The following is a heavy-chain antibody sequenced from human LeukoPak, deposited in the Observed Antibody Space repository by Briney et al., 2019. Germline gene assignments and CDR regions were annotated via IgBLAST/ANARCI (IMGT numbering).Heavy chain of an antibody. V-gene: IGHV3-33*01. CDR3: ARAPTAPDLAVAGHFDY. Sequence: GGSLRPSCAASGFTFSNYGMHWVRQAPGKGLEWVAVIWYDGNNKYYADSVKGRFTISRDNSKNTLYLQMNSLRAEDTAVYCCARAPTAPDLAVAGHFDYWGQGTLVTVSS. J-gene: IGHJ4*02. CDR2: IWYDGNNK. CDR1: GFTFSNYG. D-gene: IGHD6-19*01.